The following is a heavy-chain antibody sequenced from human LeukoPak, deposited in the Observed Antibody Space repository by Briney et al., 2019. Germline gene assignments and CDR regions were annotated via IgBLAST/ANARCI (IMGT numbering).Heavy chain of an antibody. D-gene: IGHD3-9*01. CDR1: GYTFTSYG. J-gene: IGHJ5*02. Sequence: ASVKVSCKASGYTFTSYGISWVRQAPGQGLEWMGWINPNSGGTNYAQKFQGWVTMTRETSISTAYMELSRLRSDDTAVYYCARGAVGYFDWYQNWFDPWGQGTLVTVSS. CDR2: INPNSGGT. V-gene: IGHV1-2*04. CDR3: ARGAVGYFDWYQNWFDP.